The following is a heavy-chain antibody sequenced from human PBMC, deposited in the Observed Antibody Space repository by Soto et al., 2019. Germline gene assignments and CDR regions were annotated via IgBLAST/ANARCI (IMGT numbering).Heavy chain of an antibody. D-gene: IGHD2-8*01. CDR3: ARHEGNGNLWPLDY. CDR2: IHNSGSS. CDR1: GDSIGTTHSY. Sequence: TLSLTCTVSGDSIGTTHSYWAWIRQSPGKGLEWIGNIHNSGSSYYMPSLRSRVTLSVDTSKNQFSLRLTSVTAEDTAVYYCARHEGNGNLWPLDYWGQGILVTVSS. V-gene: IGHV4-39*01. J-gene: IGHJ4*02.